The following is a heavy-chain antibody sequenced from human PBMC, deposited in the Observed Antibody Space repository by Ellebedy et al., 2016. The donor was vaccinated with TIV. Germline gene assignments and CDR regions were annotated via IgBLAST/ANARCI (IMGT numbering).Heavy chain of an antibody. V-gene: IGHV3-7*01. D-gene: IGHD6-19*01. Sequence: ETLSLTCAASGFTFSNYWMTWVRQAPGKGLEWVANIKQDGSEKYSIDSVKGRFSISRDNAKNSMNLQMNSLRDEDTAVYYCARDQWLGRAYYFDYWGQGTLLTVSS. CDR2: IKQDGSEK. CDR3: ARDQWLGRAYYFDY. J-gene: IGHJ4*02. CDR1: GFTFSNYW.